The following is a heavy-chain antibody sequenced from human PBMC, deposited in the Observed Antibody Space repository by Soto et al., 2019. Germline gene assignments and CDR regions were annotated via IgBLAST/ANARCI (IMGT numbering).Heavy chain of an antibody. J-gene: IGHJ4*02. V-gene: IGHV3-23*01. CDR2: ISGSGGST. CDR3: ARDLSQLGGIDY. CDR1: GFTFSNSA. Sequence: PGGSLRLSCAASGFTFSNSAMSWVRQAPGKGLEWVSAISGSGGSTYYADSVKGRFTISRDNSKNTLYLQMNSLRAEDTAVYYCARDLSQLGGIDYWGQGTLVTVSS. D-gene: IGHD3-10*01.